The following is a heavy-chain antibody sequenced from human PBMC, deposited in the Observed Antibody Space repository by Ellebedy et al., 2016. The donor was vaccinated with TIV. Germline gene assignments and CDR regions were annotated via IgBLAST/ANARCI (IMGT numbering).Heavy chain of an antibody. CDR3: ARRSTDFAFDS. V-gene: IGHV3-23*01. J-gene: IGHJ4*02. Sequence: GESLKISCAASGFTFNNFDMTWVRQAPGKGLEWVATVNRAGSATFYADSVKGRFTISRDNSKNTLYLLLSSLRAEDTAVYFCARRSTDFAFDSWGQGTLVTVSS. D-gene: IGHD3/OR15-3a*01. CDR1: GFTFNNFD. CDR2: VNRAGSAT.